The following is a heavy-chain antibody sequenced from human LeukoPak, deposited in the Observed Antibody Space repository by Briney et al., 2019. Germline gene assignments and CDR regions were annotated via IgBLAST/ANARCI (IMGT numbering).Heavy chain of an antibody. J-gene: IGHJ4*02. Sequence: PGRSLRLSCAASGFTFSSYAMHWVRQAPGKGLEWVSYISHTGTTMYYADSVKGRFTLSRDNARNSLYLQMNSLRAEDTAVYYCARGHWGLDSWGQGTLVSVSS. CDR3: ARGHWGLDS. CDR1: GFTFSSYA. V-gene: IGHV3-48*04. D-gene: IGHD7-27*01. CDR2: ISHTGTTM.